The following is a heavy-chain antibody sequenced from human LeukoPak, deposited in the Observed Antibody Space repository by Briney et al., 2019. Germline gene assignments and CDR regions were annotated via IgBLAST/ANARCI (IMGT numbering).Heavy chain of an antibody. D-gene: IGHD6-13*01. Sequence: EASVKVSCKAPGGTFSSYAISWVRQAPGQGLEWMGGIIPIFGTANYAQKFQGRVTITADKSTSTAYMELSSLRSEDTAVYYCARDRGWYSSRNDAFDIWGQGTMVTVSS. J-gene: IGHJ3*02. V-gene: IGHV1-69*06. CDR3: ARDRGWYSSRNDAFDI. CDR2: IIPIFGTA. CDR1: GGTFSSYA.